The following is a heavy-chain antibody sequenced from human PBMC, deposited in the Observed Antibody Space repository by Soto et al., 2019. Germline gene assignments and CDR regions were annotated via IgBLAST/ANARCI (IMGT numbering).Heavy chain of an antibody. CDR1: GGSISSSSYY. Sequence: PSETLSLTCTVSGGSISSSSYYWGWIRQPPGKGLEWIGSIYYSGSTYYNPSHKSRVTISVDTSKNQFSLKLSSVTAADTAVYYCARQGYSSGWYPPARGSGFDPWGQGTLVTVSS. D-gene: IGHD6-19*01. V-gene: IGHV4-39*01. CDR3: ARQGYSSGWYPPARGSGFDP. CDR2: IYYSGST. J-gene: IGHJ5*02.